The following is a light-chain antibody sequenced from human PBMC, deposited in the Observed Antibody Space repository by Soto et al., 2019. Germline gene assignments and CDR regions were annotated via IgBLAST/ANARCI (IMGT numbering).Light chain of an antibody. CDR3: QQYGSSPLT. Sequence: EIVFTQSPGTLSFSPGERATLSCRASQSVSSSYLAWYQQKPGQAPRLLIYGASSRATGIPDRFSDSGSGTDFTLTISRLEPEDFAVYYCQQYGSSPLTFGGGTKVDIK. V-gene: IGKV3-20*01. J-gene: IGKJ4*01. CDR1: QSVSSSY. CDR2: GAS.